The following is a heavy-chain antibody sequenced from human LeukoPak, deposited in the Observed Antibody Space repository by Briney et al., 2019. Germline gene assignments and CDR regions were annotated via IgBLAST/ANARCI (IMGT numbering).Heavy chain of an antibody. CDR2: ITNYGRTT. CDR3: LGLADGSRY. J-gene: IGHJ4*02. V-gene: IGHV3-74*01. Sequence: GGSLRLSCAASGLTFRNYWMHCVRQARGKGLVWVSRITNYGRTTNYADPVKGRFTISRDTAKNMVYLQMNSLRAEDTPVYYCLGLADGSRYWGQGTLVTVSS. D-gene: IGHD3-10*01. CDR1: GLTFRNYW.